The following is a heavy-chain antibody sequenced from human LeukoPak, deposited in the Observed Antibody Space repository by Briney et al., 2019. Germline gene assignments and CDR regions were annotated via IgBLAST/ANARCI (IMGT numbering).Heavy chain of an antibody. D-gene: IGHD2-15*01. V-gene: IGHV4-59*01. CDR1: GASISNFY. CDR3: ASGRFCGGGSCPNWFDP. CDR2: ISYLGTT. Sequence: PSETLSLTCSVSGASISNFYWSWIRQPPGKGLEWIGFISYLGTTNYNPSLKSRVTMSVDTSRTRFSLKLTSVTAADTAIYYCASGRFCGGGSCPNWFDPWGQGTLVTVSS. J-gene: IGHJ5*02.